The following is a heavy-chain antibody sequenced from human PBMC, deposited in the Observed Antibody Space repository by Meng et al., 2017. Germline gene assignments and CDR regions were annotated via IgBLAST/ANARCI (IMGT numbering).Heavy chain of an antibody. J-gene: IGHJ4*02. V-gene: IGHV1-8*03. D-gene: IGHD6-19*01. CDR3: ARLWAVAGSPEYYFDY. Sequence: GESLKISCKASGYTFTSYDINWVRQATGQGLEWMGWMNPNSGNTGYAQKFQGRVTITGNTSISTAYMELSSLRSEDTAVYYCARLWAVAGSPEYYFDYWGQGTLVTVSS. CDR1: GYTFTSYD. CDR2: MNPNSGNT.